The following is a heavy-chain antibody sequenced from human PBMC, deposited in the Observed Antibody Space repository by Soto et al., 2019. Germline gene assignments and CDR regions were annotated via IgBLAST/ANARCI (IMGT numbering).Heavy chain of an antibody. J-gene: IGHJ6*04. Sequence: QVQLVESGGGVVQPGGSLRLSCVASGFDFGSYGMQWVRRAPGKGLEWMAVIWYDGSTAYYADAVKGRFTISRDNSKHTLFLHLNSQPDGDTAVYFCASAWGRGFFVPVFCGLEVWGNGTTVTVSS. V-gene: IGHV3-33*01. CDR3: ASAWGRGFFVPVFCGLEV. D-gene: IGHD3-10*01. CDR1: GFDFGSYG. CDR2: IWYDGSTA.